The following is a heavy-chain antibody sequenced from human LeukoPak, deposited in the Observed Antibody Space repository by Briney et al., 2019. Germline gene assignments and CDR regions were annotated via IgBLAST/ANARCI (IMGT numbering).Heavy chain of an antibody. Sequence: GGSLRLSCAASGFTFSSFGMHWVRQAPGKGLEWVAVISYDGRNKYYADSVKGRFTISRDNSKNTLYLQMNSLRAEDTAVYYCAKEKVYYGSGSYPFQHWGQGILVTVSS. CDR3: AKEKVYYGSGSYPFQH. D-gene: IGHD3-10*01. V-gene: IGHV3-30*18. J-gene: IGHJ1*01. CDR1: GFTFSSFG. CDR2: ISYDGRNK.